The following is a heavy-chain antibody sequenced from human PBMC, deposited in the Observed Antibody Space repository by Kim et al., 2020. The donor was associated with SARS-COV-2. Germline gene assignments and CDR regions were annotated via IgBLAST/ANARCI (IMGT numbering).Heavy chain of an antibody. CDR3: ARGSFGGWSGSTLYFDY. J-gene: IGHJ4*02. CDR1: GFTFSSYG. D-gene: IGHD6-19*01. V-gene: IGHV3-33*01. Sequence: GRSLRLSCAASGFTFSSYGMHWVRQAPGKGLEWVAVIWYDGSNKYYADSVKGRFTISRDNSKNTLYLQMNSLRAEDTAVYYCARGSFGGWSGSTLYFDYWGQGTLVTVSS. CDR2: IWYDGSNK.